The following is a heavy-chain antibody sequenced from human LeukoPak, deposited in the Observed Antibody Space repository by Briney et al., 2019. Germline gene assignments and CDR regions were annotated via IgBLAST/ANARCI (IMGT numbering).Heavy chain of an antibody. D-gene: IGHD4-17*01. CDR1: GYRFTGYY. CDR2: INPNSGGT. Sequence: GASVKVSCKASGYRFTGYYMHWVREAPGQGLEWMGWINPNSGGTNYAQKFQGRVTMTRDTSISTASMELSRLRSADTAVYYCARDYGDYDTAYYMDVWGKGTTVTISS. CDR3: ARDYGDYDTAYYMDV. J-gene: IGHJ6*03. V-gene: IGHV1-2*02.